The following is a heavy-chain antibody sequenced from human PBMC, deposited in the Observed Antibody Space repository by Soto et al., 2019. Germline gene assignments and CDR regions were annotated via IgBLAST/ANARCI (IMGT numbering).Heavy chain of an antibody. V-gene: IGHV3-11*01. CDR2: ISSSGSTI. J-gene: IGHJ4*02. CDR1: GSAFSVYY. Sequence: GGSLSLRSAASGSAFSVYYTSLIRQAPGKGLEWVSYISSSGSTIYYADSVKGRFTISRDNAKNTLYLQMNSLRAEDTAVYYCAKNPGYYYDSTGYHFDYWGQGTLVTVSS. CDR3: AKNPGYYYDSTGYHFDY. D-gene: IGHD3-22*01.